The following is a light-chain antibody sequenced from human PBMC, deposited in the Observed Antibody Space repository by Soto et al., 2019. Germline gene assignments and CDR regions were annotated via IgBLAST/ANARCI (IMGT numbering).Light chain of an antibody. CDR2: SNN. CDR1: SSNIGSNT. J-gene: IGLJ2*01. Sequence: VVTQPPSASGTPGQRVTISCSGSSSNIGSNTVNWYQQLPGTAPKLLIYSNNQRPSGVPDRFSGSKSGTSASLAISGLQSEDEADYYCAAWDDSLNGRVFGGGTKLTVL. V-gene: IGLV1-44*01. CDR3: AAWDDSLNGRV.